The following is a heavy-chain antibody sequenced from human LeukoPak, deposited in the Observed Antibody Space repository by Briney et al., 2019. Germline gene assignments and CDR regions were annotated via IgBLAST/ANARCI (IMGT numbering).Heavy chain of an antibody. CDR1: GFTVSSTY. CDR2: ISSSSSYI. Sequence: GGSLRLSCAASGFTVSSTYMSWVRQAPGKGLEWVSSISSSSSYIYYADSVKGRFTISRDNAKNSLYLQMNSLRAEDTAVYYCARDLGIAAAGSLESWGQGTLVTVSS. CDR3: ARDLGIAAAGSLES. J-gene: IGHJ4*02. V-gene: IGHV3-21*01. D-gene: IGHD6-13*01.